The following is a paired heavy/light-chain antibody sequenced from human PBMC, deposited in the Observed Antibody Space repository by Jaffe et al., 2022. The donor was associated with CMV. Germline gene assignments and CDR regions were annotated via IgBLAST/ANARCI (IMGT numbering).Light chain of an antibody. CDR2: EVS. J-gene: IGLJ3*02. V-gene: IGLV2-23*02. CDR3: CSYAGSSLWV. Sequence: QSALTQPASVSGSPGQSITISCTGTSSDVGSYNLVSWYQQHPGKAPKLMIYEVSKRPSGVSNRFSGSKSGNTASLTISGLQAEDEADYYCCSYAGSSLWVFGGGTKLTVL. CDR1: SSDVGSYNL.
Heavy chain of an antibody. Sequence: QVQLQQWGAGLLKPSETLSLTCAVYGGSFSGYYWSWIRQPPGKGLEWIGEINHSGSTNYNPSLKSRVTISVDTSKNQFSLKLSSVTAADTAVYYCASGPDVKVRIQLRGIPRGKNWFDPWGQGTLVTVSS. CDR1: GGSFSGYY. CDR3: ASGPDVKVRIQLRGIPRGKNWFDP. J-gene: IGHJ5*02. V-gene: IGHV4-34*01. D-gene: IGHD5-18*01. CDR2: INHSGST.